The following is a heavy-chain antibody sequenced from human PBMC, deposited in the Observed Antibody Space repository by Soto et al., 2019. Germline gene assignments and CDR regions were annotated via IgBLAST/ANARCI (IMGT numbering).Heavy chain of an antibody. CDR1: GGSISSGGYY. Sequence: PSETLSLTCTVSGGSISSGGYYWSWIRQPPGKGLEWIGYIYYSGSTNYNPSLKSRVTISVDTSKNQLSLKLSSVTAADTAVYYCARRYGYYFDYWGQGTLVTV. CDR2: IYYSGST. J-gene: IGHJ4*02. V-gene: IGHV4-61*08. CDR3: ARRYGYYFDY. D-gene: IGHD3-9*01.